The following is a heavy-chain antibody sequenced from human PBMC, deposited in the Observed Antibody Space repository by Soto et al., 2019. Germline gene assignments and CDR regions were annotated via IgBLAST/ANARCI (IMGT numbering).Heavy chain of an antibody. D-gene: IGHD6-13*01. V-gene: IGHV3-21*01. CDR2: IRSNSAYI. J-gene: IGHJ5*02. Sequence: GSLSLSCAAAGFTFRSFTMNWVRQAPGKGLEWVSTIRSNSAYIYYTNALRGRFTITRDNAKNSLHLQMNSMRAEDTAVYYCTRDASRDSSARGWFDPWGPGTLVTVSS. CDR3: TRDASRDSSARGWFDP. CDR1: GFTFRSFT.